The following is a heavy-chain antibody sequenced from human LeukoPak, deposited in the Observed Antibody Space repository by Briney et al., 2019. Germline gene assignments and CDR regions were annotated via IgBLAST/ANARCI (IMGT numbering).Heavy chain of an antibody. CDR2: INPSGGST. V-gene: IGHV1-46*01. Sequence: ASVNVSCKASGYTFASYYMHWVRQAPGQGLEWMGIINPSGGSTSYAQKFQGRVTMTRDTSTSTVYMELSSLRSEDTAVYYCARDRVGATGDWGQGTLVTVSS. J-gene: IGHJ4*02. CDR1: GYTFASYY. CDR3: ARDRVGATGD. D-gene: IGHD1-26*01.